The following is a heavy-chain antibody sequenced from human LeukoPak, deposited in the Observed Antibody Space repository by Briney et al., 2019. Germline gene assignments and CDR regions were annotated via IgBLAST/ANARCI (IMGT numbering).Heavy chain of an antibody. J-gene: IGHJ3*02. CDR1: GFTFSNYA. Sequence: PGGSLRLSCAASGFTFSNYAMSWVRQAPGKGLEWVSSISSSSSYIYYADSVKGRFTISRDNAKNSLYLQMNSLRVEDTAVYYCARLLSLSGVGAFDIWGQGTMVTVSS. CDR2: ISSSSSYI. CDR3: ARLLSLSGVGAFDI. D-gene: IGHD2-15*01. V-gene: IGHV3-21*01.